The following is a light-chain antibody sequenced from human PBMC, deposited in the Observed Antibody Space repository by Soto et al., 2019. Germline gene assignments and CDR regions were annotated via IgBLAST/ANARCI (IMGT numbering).Light chain of an antibody. J-gene: IGLJ1*01. CDR3: AAWDDSLDGPI. CDR1: SSNIGSNS. Sequence: QAVLTQPPSASGTPGQSITISCSGSSSNIGSNSVNWYQQFPGTAPKLLIYNNNQRPSGVPDRFSGSKSGTSASLAISGLQSEDESDYYCAAWDDSLDGPIFGPGTKLTVL. V-gene: IGLV1-44*01. CDR2: NNN.